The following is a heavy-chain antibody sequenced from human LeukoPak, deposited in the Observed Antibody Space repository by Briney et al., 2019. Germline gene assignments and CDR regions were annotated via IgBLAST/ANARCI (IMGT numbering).Heavy chain of an antibody. J-gene: IGHJ4*02. Sequence: GGSLRLSCAASGFTFSSYSMNWVRQAPGKGLEWVSSISSSSSYIYYADTVKGRFTVSRDNAKNSLYLQMNSLRAEDTAVYYCARDEFLVRGVLKLFDYWGQGTLVTVSS. CDR1: GFTFSSYS. V-gene: IGHV3-21*01. D-gene: IGHD3-10*01. CDR3: ARDEFLVRGVLKLFDY. CDR2: ISSSSSYI.